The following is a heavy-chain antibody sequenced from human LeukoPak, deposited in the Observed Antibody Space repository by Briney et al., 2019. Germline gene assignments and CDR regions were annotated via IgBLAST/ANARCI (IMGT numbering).Heavy chain of an antibody. CDR1: GFTFSNAW. CDR2: IKSKTDGGTT. V-gene: IGHV3-15*01. Sequence: GGSLRLSCAASGFTFSNAWMSWVRQAPGKGLEWVGRIKSKTDGGTTDYAARVKGRFTISRDDSKNTLYLQMNSLRAEDTAVYYCAKCFDYGDYFGAFDIWGQGTMVTVSS. D-gene: IGHD4-17*01. CDR3: AKCFDYGDYFGAFDI. J-gene: IGHJ3*02.